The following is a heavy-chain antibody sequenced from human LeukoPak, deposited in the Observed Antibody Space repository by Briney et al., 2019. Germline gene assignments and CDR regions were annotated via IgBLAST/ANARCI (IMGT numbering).Heavy chain of an antibody. J-gene: IGHJ3*02. CDR3: ARDRSSTTAPPDAFDI. D-gene: IGHD2-2*01. V-gene: IGHV3-21*01. Sequence: KPGGSLRLSCAASGFTFSSYSMNWVRQAPGKGLEWVSSISSSSSYIYYADSVKGRFTISRDNAKNSLYLQMNSLRAEDTAAYYCARDRSSTTAPPDAFDIWGQGTMVTVSS. CDR2: ISSSSSYI. CDR1: GFTFSSYS.